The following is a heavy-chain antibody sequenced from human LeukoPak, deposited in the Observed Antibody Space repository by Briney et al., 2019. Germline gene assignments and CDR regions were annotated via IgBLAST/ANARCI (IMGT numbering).Heavy chain of an antibody. CDR1: GGSISSSSYY. V-gene: IGHV4-39*01. J-gene: IGHJ4*02. CDR2: IYYSGST. CDR3: AIGYCSSTSCYEEYYFDY. Sequence: PSETLSLTCTVSGGSISSSSYYWGWIRQPPGKGLEWIGSIYYSGSTYYNPSLKSRVTISVDTSKNPFSLKLSSVTAADTAVYYCAIGYCSSTSCYEEYYFDYWGQGTLVTVSS. D-gene: IGHD2-2*01.